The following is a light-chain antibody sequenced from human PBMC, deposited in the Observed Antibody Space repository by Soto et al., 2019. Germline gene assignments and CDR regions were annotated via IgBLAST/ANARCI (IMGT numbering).Light chain of an antibody. CDR3: QQSYSSPPT. CDR2: DAS. CDR1: QSVSSY. J-gene: IGKJ1*01. V-gene: IGKV3-11*01. Sequence: EIVLTQSPATLSLSPGERATLSCRASQSVSSYLAWYQQKPGQAPRXMIYDASSRATGIPDRFSGGGSGTDVTITISRLEPEDGATYYGQQSYSSPPTFGQGTKVDI.